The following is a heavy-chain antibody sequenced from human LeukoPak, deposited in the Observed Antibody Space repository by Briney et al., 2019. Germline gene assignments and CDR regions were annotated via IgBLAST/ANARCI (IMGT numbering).Heavy chain of an antibody. D-gene: IGHD2-15*01. Sequence: GGSLRLSCAASRFTFSTYAMNWVRQAPGKGLECVSTIGGSSGATYYADSVKGRFIVSRGNSKNILYLQINSLRADDTAVYYCAKRGEGCSGVSCLYWYLDIWGRGTLVTVSS. J-gene: IGHJ2*01. V-gene: IGHV3-23*01. CDR3: AKRGEGCSGVSCLYWYLDI. CDR1: RFTFSTYA. CDR2: IGGSSGAT.